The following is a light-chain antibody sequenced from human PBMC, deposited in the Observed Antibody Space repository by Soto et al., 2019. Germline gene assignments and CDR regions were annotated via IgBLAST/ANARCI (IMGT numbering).Light chain of an antibody. CDR1: QSISDY. CDR2: AAS. V-gene: IGKV1-39*01. CDR3: QQYNSYSGT. J-gene: IGKJ1*01. Sequence: DIQLTQSPSSLSASVGDRVTITCRASQSISDYLNWYQQKPGTAPKLLIYAASTLQSGVPSRFSGSASETDFTLTISSLQPGDFATYYCQQYNSYSGTFGQGTKVEIK.